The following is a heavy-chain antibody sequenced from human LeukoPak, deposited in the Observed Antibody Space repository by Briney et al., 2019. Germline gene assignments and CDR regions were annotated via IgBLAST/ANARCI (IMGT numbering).Heavy chain of an antibody. Sequence: ASVKVSCKASGYTFTTYDVNWVRQAAGQGLEWMGWMNPNSGKTGYAQKFQGRVTMTRNSSINTVYMELSSLRSEDTAVYYCASNTYSSNGYFYWGQGTLVTVSS. CDR2: MNPNSGKT. V-gene: IGHV1-8*01. D-gene: IGHD3-22*01. CDR1: GYTFTTYD. J-gene: IGHJ4*02. CDR3: ASNTYSSNGYFY.